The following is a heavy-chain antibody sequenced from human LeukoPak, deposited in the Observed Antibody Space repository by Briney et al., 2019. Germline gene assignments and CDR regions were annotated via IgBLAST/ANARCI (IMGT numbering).Heavy chain of an antibody. CDR2: ISHHVNVK. CDR1: GFDFQNHV. V-gene: IGHV3-30-3*01. Sequence: GGSLRLSCAASGFDFQNHVIHWVRQVPGKGLEWAAVISHHVNVKFYADSVKGRLTISRDNSAKTVYLQMNSLRPDDAAVYYCVREGYYESGSSPTFYFDFWGQGTVVTVSS. J-gene: IGHJ4*02. CDR3: VREGYYESGSSPTFYFDF. D-gene: IGHD3-10*01.